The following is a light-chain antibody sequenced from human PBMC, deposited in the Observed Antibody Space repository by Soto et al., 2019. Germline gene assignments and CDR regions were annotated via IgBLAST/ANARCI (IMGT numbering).Light chain of an antibody. V-gene: IGKV3-15*01. Sequence: EIVMTQSPATLSVSPGDRATLSCRASQSVTSNLAWYQQKPGQAPRLLIYGASTRATGIPARFSGSGSGTDFTLTISRLEPEDFAVYYCQQYNNWPPITFGQGTRLEI. CDR1: QSVTSN. J-gene: IGKJ5*01. CDR2: GAS. CDR3: QQYNNWPPIT.